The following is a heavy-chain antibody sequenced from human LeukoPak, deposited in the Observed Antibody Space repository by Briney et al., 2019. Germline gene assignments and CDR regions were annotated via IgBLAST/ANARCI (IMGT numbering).Heavy chain of an antibody. Sequence: GALWDSCVAPLYTPSDDNINSGRPGVEEGVERVGWIYPKRGNTGYAQKFQGRVTMARNTSINTAYMELSSLRSEDTTVYYCARGPLWFGESSYYFDNWGQGALVTVSS. CDR3: ARGPLWFGESSYYFDN. CDR1: LYTPSDDN. J-gene: IGHJ4*02. D-gene: IGHD3-10*01. V-gene: IGHV1-8*01. CDR2: IYPKRGNT.